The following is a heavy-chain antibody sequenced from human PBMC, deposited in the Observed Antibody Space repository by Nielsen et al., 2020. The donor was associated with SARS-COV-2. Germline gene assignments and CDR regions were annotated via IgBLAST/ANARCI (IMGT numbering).Heavy chain of an antibody. V-gene: IGHV3-66*01. CDR3: ARDRALAVAGTGDY. CDR1: GFTVSSNY. CDR2: IYSGGST. Sequence: GESLKISCAASGFTVSSNYMSWVRQAPGKGLEWVSVIYSGGSTYYADSVKGRFTISRDNSKNTLYLQMNSLRAEDTAVYYCARDRALAVAGTGDYWGQGTLVTVSS. D-gene: IGHD6-19*01. J-gene: IGHJ4*02.